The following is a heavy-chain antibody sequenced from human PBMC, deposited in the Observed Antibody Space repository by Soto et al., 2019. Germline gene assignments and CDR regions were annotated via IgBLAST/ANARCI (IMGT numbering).Heavy chain of an antibody. CDR2: IWYDGSNK. J-gene: IGHJ6*02. D-gene: IGHD3-16*01. CDR3: ARGWGNSTINYYYYGMDV. Sequence: QVQLVESGGGVVQPGRSLRLSCAASGFTFSSYGMHWVRQAPGKGLEWVAVIWYDGSNKYYADSVKGRFTISRDNSKNTLYLQMNSLGAEDTAVYYCARGWGNSTINYYYYGMDVWGQGTTVTVSS. V-gene: IGHV3-33*01. CDR1: GFTFSSYG.